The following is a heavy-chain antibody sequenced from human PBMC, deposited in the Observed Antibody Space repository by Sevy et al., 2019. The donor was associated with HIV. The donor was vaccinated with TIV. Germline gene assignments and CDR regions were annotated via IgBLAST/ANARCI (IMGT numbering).Heavy chain of an antibody. CDR3: ARDCAPDGSGWNDAFDI. CDR2: IIPIFGTA. Sequence: ASVKVSCKASGGTFSSYAISWVRQAPGQGLEWMGGIIPIFGTANYAQKFQGRVTITADESTSTAYMELSSLRSEDTAVYYCARDCAPDGSGWNDAFDIWGQGTMVTVSS. D-gene: IGHD6-19*01. V-gene: IGHV1-69*13. CDR1: GGTFSSYA. J-gene: IGHJ3*02.